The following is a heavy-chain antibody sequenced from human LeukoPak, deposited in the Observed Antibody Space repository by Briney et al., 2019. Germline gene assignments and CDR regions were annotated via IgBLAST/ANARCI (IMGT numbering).Heavy chain of an antibody. D-gene: IGHD1-26*01. CDR1: GGSFSGYY. CDR2: INHSGST. CDR3: ARETLGGSYSV. V-gene: IGHV4-34*01. J-gene: IGHJ4*02. Sequence: PSKTLSLTCAVYGGSFSGYYWSWIRQPPGKGLEWIGEINHSGSTNYNPSLKSRVTISVDTSKNQFSLKLSSVTAADTAVYYCARETLGGSYSVWGQGTLVTVSS.